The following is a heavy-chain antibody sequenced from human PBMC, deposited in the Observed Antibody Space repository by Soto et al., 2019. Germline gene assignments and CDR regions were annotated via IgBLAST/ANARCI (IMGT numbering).Heavy chain of an antibody. Sequence: QLPLQESGPGLVKPSETLSLTCTVSGGSISSSGYYWGWIRQPPGKGLEWIGRISYGGSPYYNPSLKRRVTISVDTSKNQFSLKLSSVTAADTAVYYCARLPHYGDPKAGFWGQGTLVTVSS. CDR3: ARLPHYGDPKAGF. J-gene: IGHJ4*02. CDR2: ISYGGSP. V-gene: IGHV4-39*01. CDR1: GGSISSSGYY. D-gene: IGHD4-17*01.